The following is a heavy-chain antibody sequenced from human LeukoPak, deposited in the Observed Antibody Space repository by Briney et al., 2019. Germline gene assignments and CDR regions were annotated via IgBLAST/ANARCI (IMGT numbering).Heavy chain of an antibody. CDR3: ARGRGRHSSSWYYFDY. CDR2: INHSGST. D-gene: IGHD6-13*01. V-gene: IGHV4-34*01. J-gene: IGHJ4*02. CDR1: GGSFSGYY. Sequence: SETLSLTCAVYGGSFSGYYWSWIRQPPGKGLEWIGEINHSGSTNYNPSLKSRVTISVDTSKNQFSLKLSSVTAADTAVYYCARGRGRHSSSWYYFDYWGQGTLDTVSS.